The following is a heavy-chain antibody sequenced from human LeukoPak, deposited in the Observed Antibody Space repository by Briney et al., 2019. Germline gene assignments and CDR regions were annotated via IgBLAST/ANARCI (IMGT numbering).Heavy chain of an antibody. Sequence: SETLSLTCTVSGGSISSSSYYWGWIRQPPGKGLEWIGSIYYSGSTYYNPSLKSRVTISVDTSKNQFSLKLSSVTAADTAVYYCARGKTYDYVWGSYRHYFDYWGQGTLVTVSS. CDR1: GGSISSSSYY. J-gene: IGHJ4*02. CDR3: ARGKTYDYVWGSYRHYFDY. D-gene: IGHD3-16*02. CDR2: IYYSGST. V-gene: IGHV4-39*01.